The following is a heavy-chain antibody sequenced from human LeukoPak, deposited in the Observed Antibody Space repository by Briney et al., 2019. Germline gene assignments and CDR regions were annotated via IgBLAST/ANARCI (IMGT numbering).Heavy chain of an antibody. CDR1: GGSISSSSYY. J-gene: IGHJ4*02. CDR2: IYYSGST. Sequence: SETLSLTCTVSGGSISSSSYYWGWIRQPPGKGLEWIGSIYYSGSTYYNPSLKSRVTISVDTSKNQFSLKLSSVTAADTAVYYCARLIGYFDYWGQGTLVIVSS. V-gene: IGHV4-39*01. CDR3: ARLIGYFDY.